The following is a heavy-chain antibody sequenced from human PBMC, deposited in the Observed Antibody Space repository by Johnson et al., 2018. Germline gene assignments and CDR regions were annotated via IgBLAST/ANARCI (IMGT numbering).Heavy chain of an antibody. CDR3: VAMNIPAPEVPYDV. CDR2: IGTDGDP. Sequence: VQLVESGGGLVQPGGSLRLSCAASGLTFSSYDMHWVRQATGKGLEWVSAIGTDGDPSYPGSVKGRFTISRENAKNPLYLQMNSLRAGDTAVYYCVAMNIPAPEVPYDVWGQGTTVTVSS. D-gene: IGHD6-13*01. V-gene: IGHV3-13*05. J-gene: IGHJ6*02. CDR1: GLTFSSYD.